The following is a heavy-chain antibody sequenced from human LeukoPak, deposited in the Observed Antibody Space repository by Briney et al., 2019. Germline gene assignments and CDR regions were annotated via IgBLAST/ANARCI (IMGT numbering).Heavy chain of an antibody. D-gene: IGHD4-17*01. V-gene: IGHV1-69*04. J-gene: IGHJ5*02. CDR1: GGTFSSHA. CDR2: IIPILGIA. CDR3: ARVLTNHNYGDYAIDP. Sequence: ASVKVSCKASGGTFSSHAISWVRQAPGQGLEWMGRIIPILGIANYAQKFQGRVTITADKSTSTAYMELSSLRSEDTAVYYCARVLTNHNYGDYAIDPWGQGTLVTVSS.